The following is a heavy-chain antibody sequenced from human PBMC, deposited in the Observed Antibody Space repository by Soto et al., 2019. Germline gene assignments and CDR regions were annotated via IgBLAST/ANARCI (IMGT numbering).Heavy chain of an antibody. Sequence: SETLSLTCTVSGGSISSGGYSWSWIRQPPGKGLEWIGSIYHSGSTYYNPSLKSRVTISVDKSKNQFSLKLTSVTAADTAVYYCARDQLEGNWFDPWGQGTLVTVSS. D-gene: IGHD1-1*01. J-gene: IGHJ5*02. CDR1: GGSISSGGYS. CDR2: IYHSGST. CDR3: ARDQLEGNWFDP. V-gene: IGHV4-30-2*01.